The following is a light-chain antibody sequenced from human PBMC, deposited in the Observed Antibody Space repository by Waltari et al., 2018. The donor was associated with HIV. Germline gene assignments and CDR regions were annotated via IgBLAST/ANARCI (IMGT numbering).Light chain of an antibody. Sequence: EIGLTLSPGTLSLSQGDRASLSCRASQSVSSSYLAWYQQKPGQAHRLLIYGASSRATGIPDRFSGSGSGTDFTLTISRLEPEDFAVYYCQQYGSSPREFGQGTKVEIK. CDR2: GAS. CDR3: QQYGSSPRE. J-gene: IGKJ1*01. CDR1: QSVSSSY. V-gene: IGKV3-20*01.